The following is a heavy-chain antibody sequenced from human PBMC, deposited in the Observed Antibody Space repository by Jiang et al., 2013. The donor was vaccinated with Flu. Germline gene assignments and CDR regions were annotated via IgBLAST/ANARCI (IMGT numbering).Heavy chain of an antibody. D-gene: IGHD6-19*01. Sequence: SGDSVSSNSVAWNWIRQPPSRGLEWLGRTYYRSKWYNDYAVSVKRRITINPDTSKNQFSLQLNSVTPEDTAVYYCARGSSGYYFFDYWGQGTLVTVSS. CDR2: TYYRSKWYN. CDR3: ARGSSGYYFFDY. CDR1: GDSVSSNSVA. V-gene: IGHV6-1*01. J-gene: IGHJ4*02.